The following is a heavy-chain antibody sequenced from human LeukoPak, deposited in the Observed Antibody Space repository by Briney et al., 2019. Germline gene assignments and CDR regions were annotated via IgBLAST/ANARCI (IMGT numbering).Heavy chain of an antibody. V-gene: IGHV3-33*01. D-gene: IGHD2-2*03. CDR3: ATYLGYCTSSNCTYFYMDV. CDR2: VWYDESLK. CDR1: GFTFSTYG. J-gene: IGHJ6*03. Sequence: GGSLRLSCAASGFTFSTYGVHWVRQAPGKGLEWVAVVWYDESLKYYADSVKGRFTISRDNSKNTLFLQLNSLRAEDTAVYYCATYLGYCTSSNCTYFYMDVWGTGTTVIVSS.